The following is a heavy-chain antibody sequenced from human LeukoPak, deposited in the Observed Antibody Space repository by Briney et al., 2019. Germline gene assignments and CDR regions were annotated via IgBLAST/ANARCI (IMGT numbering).Heavy chain of an antibody. D-gene: IGHD1-26*01. V-gene: IGHV3-30*02. Sequence: PGGSLRLSCAASGFTFSSYGMHWVRQAPGKGLEWVAVIWYGGSNKYYADSVKGRFTISRDNSKNTLYLQMNSLRAEDTAVYYCAKDYSGSYYNHYYYMDVWGKGTTVTVSS. CDR3: AKDYSGSYYNHYYYMDV. J-gene: IGHJ6*03. CDR2: IWYGGSNK. CDR1: GFTFSSYG.